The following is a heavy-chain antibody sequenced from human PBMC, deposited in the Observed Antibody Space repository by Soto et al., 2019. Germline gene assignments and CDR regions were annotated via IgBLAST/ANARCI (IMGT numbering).Heavy chain of an antibody. Sequence: QIRLVESGGGVVQPGGSLRLSCAASGFTFNTYGFNWIRQAPGKGLEWVAVICYGGNTRYYADSVKGRFTISRDNLKRTLYLQMNSLTAEDTAVYYCARPLVAPVGGPYYYGMDVWGQGTTVTVSS. CDR3: ARPLVAPVGGPYYYGMDV. CDR1: GFTFNTYG. D-gene: IGHD6-19*01. J-gene: IGHJ6*02. CDR2: ICYGGNTR. V-gene: IGHV3-33*01.